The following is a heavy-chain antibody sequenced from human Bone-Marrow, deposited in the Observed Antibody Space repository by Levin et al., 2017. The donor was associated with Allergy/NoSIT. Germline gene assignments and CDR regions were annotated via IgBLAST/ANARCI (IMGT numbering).Heavy chain of an antibody. D-gene: IGHD5-18*01. CDR1: GFTFSSYA. V-gene: IGHV3-30*04. Sequence: GGSLRLSCAASGFTFSSYAMHWVRQAPGKGLEWVAVISYDGSNKYYADSVKGRFTISRDNSKNTLYLQMNSLRAEDTAVYYCARDPGQLSTLYYFDYWGQGTLVTVSS. J-gene: IGHJ4*02. CDR3: ARDPGQLSTLYYFDY. CDR2: ISYDGSNK.